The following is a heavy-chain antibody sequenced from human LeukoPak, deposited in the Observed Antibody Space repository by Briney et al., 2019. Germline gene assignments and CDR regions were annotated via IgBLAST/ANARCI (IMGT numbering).Heavy chain of an antibody. CDR1: GGSFSGYY. CDR2: INHSGST. Sequence: SETLSLTCAVYGGSFSGYYWSWIRQPPGKGLEWIGEINHSGSTNYNPSLKSRVTISVDTSKNQFSLKLSSVTAADTAVYYCAKSNGYGLVDIWGKGTMVTVSS. D-gene: IGHD3-10*01. J-gene: IGHJ3*02. CDR3: AKSNGYGLVDI. V-gene: IGHV4-34*01.